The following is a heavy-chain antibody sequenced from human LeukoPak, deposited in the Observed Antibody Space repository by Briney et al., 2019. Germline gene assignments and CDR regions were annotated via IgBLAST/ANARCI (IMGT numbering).Heavy chain of an antibody. CDR1: GFTFSSYA. CDR3: ARGVDTAMILWSAFDI. CDR2: ISYDGSNK. D-gene: IGHD5-18*01. J-gene: IGHJ3*02. V-gene: IGHV3-30*04. Sequence: GGSLRLSCAASGFTFSSYAMHWVRQAPGKGLEWVAVISYDGSNKYYADSVKGRFTISRDNSKNTLYLQMNSLRAEDTALYYCARGVDTAMILWSAFDIWGQGTMVTVSS.